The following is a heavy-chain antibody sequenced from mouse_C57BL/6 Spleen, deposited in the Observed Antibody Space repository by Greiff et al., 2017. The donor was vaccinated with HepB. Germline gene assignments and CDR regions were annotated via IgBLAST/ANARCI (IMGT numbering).Heavy chain of an antibody. CDR1: GYTFTSYG. CDR3: ARLEGPYFDY. V-gene: IGHV1-81*01. CDR2: IYPRSGNT. Sequence: VKLQESGAELARPGASVKLSCKASGYTFTSYGISWVKQRTGQGLEWIGEIYPRSGNTYYNEKFKGKATLTADKSSSTAYMELRSLTSEDSAVYFCARLEGPYFDYWGQGTTLTVSS. J-gene: IGHJ2*01.